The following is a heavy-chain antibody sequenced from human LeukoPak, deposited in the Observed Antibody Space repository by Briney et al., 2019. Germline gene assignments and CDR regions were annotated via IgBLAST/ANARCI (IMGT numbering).Heavy chain of an antibody. CDR2: VNLQGST. V-gene: IGHV4-4*02. J-gene: IGHJ4*02. Sequence: SETLSLTCGVSGGSITSTNYWTWVRQPPGKGLEWIGEVNLQGSTNYNPSLMGRVAISVDMSENHISLQLTSVTAADTAVYYCARRYSSWSSFDYWGQGTLVTVSS. D-gene: IGHD6-13*01. CDR1: GGSITSTNY. CDR3: ARRYSSWSSFDY.